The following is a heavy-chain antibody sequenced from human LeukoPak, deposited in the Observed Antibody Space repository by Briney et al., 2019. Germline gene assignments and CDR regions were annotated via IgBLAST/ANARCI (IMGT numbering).Heavy chain of an antibody. D-gene: IGHD5-18*01. CDR1: GFTFSSFA. J-gene: IGHJ3*02. CDR2: ISGSGEST. CDR3: ALLPAWIQLWSDAFDI. Sequence: PGGSLRLSCAASGFTFSSFAMSWVRQAPGKGLEWVSSISGSGESTYYADYVKGRFTVSRDNSKNTLNLQLNSLRAEDTAVYYCALLPAWIQLWSDAFDIWGQGTMVTVSS. V-gene: IGHV3-23*01.